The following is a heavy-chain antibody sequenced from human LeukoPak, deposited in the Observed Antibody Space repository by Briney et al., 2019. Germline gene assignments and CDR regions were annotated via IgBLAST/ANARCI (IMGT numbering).Heavy chain of an antibody. V-gene: IGHV3-23*05. CDR3: VKGRSSGQTYFDY. J-gene: IGHJ4*02. Sequence: GGSLRLSCAASGFTFSSFDMSWVRQAPGSGLEWVSSIRHSDSNTYYADSVMGRFTISRDNSKNTLYLQMNSLSAEDTAVYYCVKGRSSGQTYFDYWGQGTLVTVSS. CDR2: IRHSDSNT. D-gene: IGHD3-22*01. CDR1: GFTFSSFD.